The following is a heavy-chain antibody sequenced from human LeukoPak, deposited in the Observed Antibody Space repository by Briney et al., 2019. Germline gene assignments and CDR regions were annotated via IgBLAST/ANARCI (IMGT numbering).Heavy chain of an antibody. CDR1: GGSISSYY. V-gene: IGHV4-59*01. Sequence: PSETLSLTCTVSGGSISSYYWSWIRQPPGKGLEWIGYIYYSGSTNYNPSLKSRVTISVDTSKNQFSLKLSSVTAADTAVYYCARAHPYGSGTSFDYWGQGALVTVSS. J-gene: IGHJ4*02. D-gene: IGHD3-10*01. CDR2: IYYSGST. CDR3: ARAHPYGSGTSFDY.